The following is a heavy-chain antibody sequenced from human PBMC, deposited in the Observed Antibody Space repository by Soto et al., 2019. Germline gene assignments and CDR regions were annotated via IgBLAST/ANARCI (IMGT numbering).Heavy chain of an antibody. V-gene: IGHV3-53*01. CDR2: IYSGGST. J-gene: IGHJ6*02. CDR1: GFTVSSNY. CDR3: VRDRFPYYGMDV. D-gene: IGHD3-10*01. Sequence: GGSLRLSCAASGFTVSSNYMSWVRQAPGKGLEWVSVIYSGGSTYYAASVKGRFTISRNNSKNTLHLQMNSLRAEDIAVYYCVRDRFPYYGMDVWGQGTTVTVSS.